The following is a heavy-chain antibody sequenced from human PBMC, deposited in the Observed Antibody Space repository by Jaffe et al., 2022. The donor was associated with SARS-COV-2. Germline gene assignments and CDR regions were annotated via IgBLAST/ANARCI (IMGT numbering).Heavy chain of an antibody. J-gene: IGHJ5*02. D-gene: IGHD3-22*01. CDR2: IYYSGST. Sequence: QVQLQESGPGLVKPSETLSLTCAVSGGSINSFYWMWIRQPPGKGLEWIGHIYYSGSTNYNPSLKSRVTISVDTSKNQFSLKLSSVTAADTAVYYCVRENYYYDSSGYYSGWIDPWGQGTLVAVSS. CDR1: GGSINSFY. CDR3: VRENYYYDSSGYYSGWIDP. V-gene: IGHV4-59*01.